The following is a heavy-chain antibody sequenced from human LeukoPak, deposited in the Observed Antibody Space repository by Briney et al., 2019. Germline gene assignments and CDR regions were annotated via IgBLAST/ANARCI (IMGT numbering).Heavy chain of an antibody. Sequence: GGSLRLSCAASGFTVSSNYMSWVRQAPGKGLEWVSYISSSGSTIYYADSVKGRFTISRDNAKNSLYLQMNSLRAEDTAVYYCVRVNTYYYDSSPSWGQGTLVTVSS. CDR1: GFTVSSNY. D-gene: IGHD3-22*01. J-gene: IGHJ4*02. CDR2: ISSSGSTI. CDR3: VRVNTYYYDSSPS. V-gene: IGHV3-11*04.